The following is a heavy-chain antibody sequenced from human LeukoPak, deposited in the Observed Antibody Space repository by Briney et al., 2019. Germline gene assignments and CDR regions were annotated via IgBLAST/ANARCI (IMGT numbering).Heavy chain of an antibody. D-gene: IGHD5-12*01. CDR2: TSNAGNT. Sequence: GSLRLSCAASGFTFSSYAMSWVRQPPGKGLEWIGYTSNAGNTNYNPSLKSRVTMSVDTSKNQFSLKLSSVTAADTAVYYCARGPLGGGYTYFGYWGQGTLVTVSS. CDR3: ARGPLGGGYTYFGY. J-gene: IGHJ4*02. V-gene: IGHV4-59*01. CDR1: GFTFSSYA.